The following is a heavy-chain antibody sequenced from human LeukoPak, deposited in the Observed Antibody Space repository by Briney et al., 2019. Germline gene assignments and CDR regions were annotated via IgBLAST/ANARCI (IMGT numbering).Heavy chain of an antibody. J-gene: IGHJ6*03. V-gene: IGHV4-39*01. D-gene: IGHD3-10*01. CDR1: GGSISSSSDY. CDR2: IYYHENT. Sequence: SETLSLTCTVSGGSISSSSDYWGWIRQAPGKGLEWIGSIYYHENTYYNSSLKSRVTISVDTSKNQFSLKLSSVTAADTAVYYCARHGKVYYGSGIINYYYYMDVWGKGTTVTISS. CDR3: ARHGKVYYGSGIINYYYYMDV.